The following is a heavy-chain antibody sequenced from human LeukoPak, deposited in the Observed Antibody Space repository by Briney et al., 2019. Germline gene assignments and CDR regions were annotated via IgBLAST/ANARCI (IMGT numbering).Heavy chain of an antibody. CDR2: ISYDGSNK. V-gene: IGHV3-30-3*01. Sequence: PGGSLRLSCAASGFTFSSYAMHWVRQAPGKGLEWVAVISYDGSNKYYADSVKGRFTISRDNSKNTLYLQMNSLRAEDTAVYYCARDPQMTPFDYWGQGTLVTVSS. CDR3: ARDPQMTPFDY. CDR1: GFTFSSYA. J-gene: IGHJ4*02.